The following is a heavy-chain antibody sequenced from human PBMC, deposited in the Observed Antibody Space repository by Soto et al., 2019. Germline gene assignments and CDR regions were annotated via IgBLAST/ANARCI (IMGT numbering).Heavy chain of an antibody. CDR2: VYYSGST. V-gene: IGHV4-31*03. Sequence: SETLSLTCTVSGGSISSGGYYWSWIRQHPGKGLEWIGYVYYSGSTYYNPSLKSRVTISVDTSKNQFSLKLSSVTAADTAVYYCARSAQQQLVPGYFDYWGQGTLVTVSS. CDR1: GGSISSGGYY. J-gene: IGHJ4*02. CDR3: ARSAQQQLVPGYFDY. D-gene: IGHD6-13*01.